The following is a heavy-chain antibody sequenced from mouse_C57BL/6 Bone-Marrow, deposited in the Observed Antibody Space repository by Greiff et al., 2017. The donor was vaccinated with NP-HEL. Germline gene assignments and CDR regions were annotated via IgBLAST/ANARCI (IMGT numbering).Heavy chain of an antibody. CDR3: LYYYGSEYFDV. CDR2: GNSDT. V-gene: IGHV1-5*01. J-gene: IGHJ1*03. D-gene: IGHD1-1*01. Sequence: GNSDTSYNQKFKGKAKLTAVTSASTAYMELSSLTNEDSAVYYCLYYYGSEYFDVWGTGTTVTVSS.